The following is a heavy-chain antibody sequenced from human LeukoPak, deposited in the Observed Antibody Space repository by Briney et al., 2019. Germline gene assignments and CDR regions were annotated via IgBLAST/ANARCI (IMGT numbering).Heavy chain of an antibody. Sequence: SVKVSCKASGGTFSSYAISWVRQAPGQGLEWMGGIIPIFGTANYAQKFQGRVTITADESTSTAYLELSSLRSEDTAVYYCARPRIAVAGTSNKGFDYWGQGTLVTVSS. J-gene: IGHJ4*02. CDR2: IIPIFGTA. CDR1: GGTFSSYA. D-gene: IGHD6-19*01. CDR3: ARPRIAVAGTSNKGFDY. V-gene: IGHV1-69*13.